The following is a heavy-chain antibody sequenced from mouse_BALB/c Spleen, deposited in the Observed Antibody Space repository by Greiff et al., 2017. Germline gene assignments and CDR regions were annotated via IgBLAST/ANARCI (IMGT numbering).Heavy chain of an antibody. J-gene: IGHJ4*01. Sequence: EVQLQESGGGLVQPGESLKLSCASNEYEFPSHDMSWVRKAPETRLELVAAINSDGGSTYYPDTMERRIIISRDKTKKTLYLQMVKLRSEDTALFYCARHGDYGGDDWGQGTSVTVAS. V-gene: IGHV5-2*01. CDR3: ARHGDYGGDD. CDR2: INSDGGST. D-gene: IGHD2-13*01. CDR1: EYEFPSHD.